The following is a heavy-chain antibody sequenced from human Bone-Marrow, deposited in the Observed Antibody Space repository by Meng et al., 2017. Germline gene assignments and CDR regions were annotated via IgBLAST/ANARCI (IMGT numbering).Heavy chain of an antibody. V-gene: IGHV4-4*02. Sequence: GSRRPSCAVPGGSISNSNWWSWVRQPPGKGLEWIGEIYHSGSTNYNTSLKSRVTISVDKSKNQFSLKLSSVTAADTAVYYCARDSGYRGYDSGSYFDYWGQGTLVTVSS. CDR2: IYHSGST. CDR3: ARDSGYRGYDSGSYFDY. J-gene: IGHJ4*02. CDR1: GGSISNSNW. D-gene: IGHD5-12*01.